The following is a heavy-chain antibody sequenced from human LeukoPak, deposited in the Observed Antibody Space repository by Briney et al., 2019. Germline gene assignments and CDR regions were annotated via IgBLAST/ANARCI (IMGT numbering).Heavy chain of an antibody. J-gene: IGHJ4*02. Sequence: GGSLTLSCATSGFTFTRYWMAWIRQSPGKGLEWVANVKQDGSQVYYLESVEGRFTISRDNAKNSLYLQMNSLRAEDTAVYYCARGYSSASSDYWGQGTLVTVSS. CDR1: GFTFTRYW. V-gene: IGHV3-7*01. D-gene: IGHD6-19*01. CDR2: VKQDGSQV. CDR3: ARGYSSASSDY.